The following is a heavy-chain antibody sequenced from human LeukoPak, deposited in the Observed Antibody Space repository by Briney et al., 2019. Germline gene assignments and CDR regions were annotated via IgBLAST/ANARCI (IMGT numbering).Heavy chain of an antibody. CDR1: GLTLTTYS. CDR3: RGVGGTSDY. Sequence: GRSLRLSCAASGLTLTTYSMHWVRQAPGKGLEYVSIINSNGGATYYANSVKGRFTISRDNSKNTLFLQMGSLRAEDTAVYYCRGVGGTSDYWGQGTLVTVSS. J-gene: IGHJ4*02. D-gene: IGHD6-19*01. CDR2: INSNGGAT. V-gene: IGHV3-64*01.